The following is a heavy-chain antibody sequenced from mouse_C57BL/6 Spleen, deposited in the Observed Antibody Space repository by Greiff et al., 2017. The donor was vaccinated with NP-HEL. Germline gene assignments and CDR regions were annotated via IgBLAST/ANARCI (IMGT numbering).Heavy chain of an antibody. V-gene: IGHV1-18*01. CDR2: INPNNGGT. J-gene: IGHJ2*01. CDR1: GYPFTDYN. CDR3: ARRGFTTVGGYYFDY. Sequence: VQLQQSGPELVKPGASVKIPCKASGYPFTDYNMDWVKQSHGKSLEWIGDINPNNGGTIYNQKFKGQATLTVDKSSSTAYMELRSLTSEGTAVYYCARRGFTTVGGYYFDYWGQGTTLTVSS. D-gene: IGHD1-1*01.